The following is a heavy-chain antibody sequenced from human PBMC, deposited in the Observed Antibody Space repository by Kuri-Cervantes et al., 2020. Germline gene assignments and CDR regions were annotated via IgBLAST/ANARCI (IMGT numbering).Heavy chain of an antibody. Sequence: GESLKISCAASGFTFSSYAMSWVRQAPGKGLEWVSAIGGSGASTYYADSMKGRFTISRDNSKNTLYLQMNSLRTEDTAIYYCTKGMLDGSGSYVDSHWGQGTLVTVSS. J-gene: IGHJ4*02. CDR1: GFTFSSYA. V-gene: IGHV3-23*01. D-gene: IGHD3-10*01. CDR3: TKGMLDGSGSYVDSH. CDR2: IGGSGAST.